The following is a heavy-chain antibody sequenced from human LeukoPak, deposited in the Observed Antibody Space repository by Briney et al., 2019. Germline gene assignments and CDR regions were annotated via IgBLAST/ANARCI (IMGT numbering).Heavy chain of an antibody. V-gene: IGHV1-2*02. D-gene: IGHD4-23*01. Sequence: ASVKVSCKASGYTYTGYYMHWVRQAPGQGLEWMGWINPNSGGTNYAQKFQGRVTMTRDTSISTAYMELSRLRSDDTAVYYCARTRIRWYPPLDYWGQGTLVTVSS. CDR2: INPNSGGT. J-gene: IGHJ4*02. CDR1: GYTYTGYY. CDR3: ARTRIRWYPPLDY.